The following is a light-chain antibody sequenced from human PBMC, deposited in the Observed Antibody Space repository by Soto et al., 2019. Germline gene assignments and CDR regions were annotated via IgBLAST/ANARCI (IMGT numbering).Light chain of an antibody. V-gene: IGKV3-11*01. CDR3: QQPSNWPWT. CDR1: QSVRNQ. CDR2: DSS. Sequence: EIVLTQSPTTLSLSPGERATLSCRASQSVRNQLAWYQQKPGQAPRLLIYDSSNRATGIPGRFSGSGAGTDFTLTISTLEPEDFADDYWQQPSNWPWTFGQVTKVEIK. J-gene: IGKJ1*01.